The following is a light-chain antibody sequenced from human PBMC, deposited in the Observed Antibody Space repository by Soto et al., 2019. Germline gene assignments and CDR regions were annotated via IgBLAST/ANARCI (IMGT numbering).Light chain of an antibody. Sequence: EIVMTQSPATLSVSPGERATLSCRSSQSVSNDFLAWYQQKPGQAPRLLIYGASTRATDVPDRFSGSGFGTEFTLTISSLQPDDFATYYCQQYNSYRAFGQGTKVDIK. CDR3: QQYNSYRA. J-gene: IGKJ1*01. CDR2: GAS. CDR1: QSVSNDF. V-gene: IGKV3D-15*01.